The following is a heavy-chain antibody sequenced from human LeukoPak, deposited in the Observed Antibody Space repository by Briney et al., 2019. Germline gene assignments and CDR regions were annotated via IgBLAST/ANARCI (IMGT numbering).Heavy chain of an antibody. V-gene: IGHV4-4*07. CDR3: ARDRQWFGELSWFDP. CDR1: GGSISSYY. D-gene: IGHD3-10*01. Sequence: PSGTLSLTCTVSGGSISSYYWSWIRQPAGKGLEWIGRIYTSGSTNYNPSLKSRVTMSVDTSKNQFSLKLSSVTAADTAVYYCARDRQWFGELSWFDPWGQGTLVTVSS. CDR2: IYTSGST. J-gene: IGHJ5*02.